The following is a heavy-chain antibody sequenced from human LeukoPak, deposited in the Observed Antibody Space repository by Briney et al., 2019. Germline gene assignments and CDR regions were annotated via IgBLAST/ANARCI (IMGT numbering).Heavy chain of an antibody. CDR1: GFTFSSYA. V-gene: IGHV3-21*01. CDR2: ISSSSSYI. CDR3: ARDHNPPAHVPFDY. Sequence: GGSLRLSCRASGFTFSSYAMGWVRQAPGKGLEWVSSISSSSSYIYYADSVKGRFTISRDNAKNSLYLQMNSLRAEDTAVYYCARDHNPPAHVPFDYWGQGTLVTVSS. J-gene: IGHJ4*02. D-gene: IGHD1-1*01.